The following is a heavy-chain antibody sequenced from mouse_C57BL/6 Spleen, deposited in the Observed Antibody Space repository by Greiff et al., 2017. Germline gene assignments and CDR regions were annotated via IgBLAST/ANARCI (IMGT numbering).Heavy chain of an antibody. CDR3: GRGGDDYDWFAY. CDR2: ISDGGSYT. CDR1: GFTFSSYA. J-gene: IGHJ3*01. D-gene: IGHD2-4*01. Sequence: EVKLMESGGGLVKPGGSLKLSCAASGFTFSSYAMSWVRQTPEKRLEWVATISDGGSYTYYPDNVKGRFTISRDNAKNNLYLQMSHLKSEDTAMYYCGRGGDDYDWFAYWGQGTLVTVSA. V-gene: IGHV5-4*03.